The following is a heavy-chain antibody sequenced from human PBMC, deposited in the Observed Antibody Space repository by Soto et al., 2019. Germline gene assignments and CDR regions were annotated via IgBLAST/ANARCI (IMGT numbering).Heavy chain of an antibody. CDR1: GFTFSDYY. CDR2: ISSSGSTI. J-gene: IGHJ4*02. Sequence: GGSLRLSCAASGFTFSDYYMSWIRQAPGKGLEWVSYISSSGSTIYYADSVKGRFTISRDNAKNSLYLQMNSLRAEDTAVYYCARDLRGYCSSTSCPEFIDYWGQGTLVTVSS. V-gene: IGHV3-11*01. D-gene: IGHD2-2*01. CDR3: ARDLRGYCSSTSCPEFIDY.